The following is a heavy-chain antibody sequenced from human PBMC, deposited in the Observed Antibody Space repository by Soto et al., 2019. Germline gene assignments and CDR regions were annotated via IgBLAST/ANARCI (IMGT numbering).Heavy chain of an antibody. D-gene: IGHD2-21*02. CDR1: GFTFRSYA. CDR3: AKGSGDCAGDCFGMDV. CDR2: ISGSGVAT. J-gene: IGHJ6*02. Sequence: GESLKISCAASGFTFRSYAMSWVRQVPGKGLEWVSTISGSGVATYYADSVRGRFTISRDTSKNTLSLQMNSLRAGDTAVYYCAKGSGDCAGDCFGMDVWGQGTTVTVSS. V-gene: IGHV3-23*01.